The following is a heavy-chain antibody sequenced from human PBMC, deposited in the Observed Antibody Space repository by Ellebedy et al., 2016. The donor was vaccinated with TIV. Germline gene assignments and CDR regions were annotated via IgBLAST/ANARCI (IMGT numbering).Heavy chain of an antibody. CDR2: INPSGGST. V-gene: IGHV1-46*03. Sequence: ASVKVSCKASGYTFTSYYMHWVRQAPGQGLEWMGIINPSGGSTSYAQKFQGRVTMTRDTSTSTVYMELSSLRSEDTAVYYCAYASGSYYHYYGMDVWGQGTTVTVSS. CDR1: GYTFTSYY. CDR3: AYASGSYYHYYGMDV. J-gene: IGHJ6*02. D-gene: IGHD1-26*01.